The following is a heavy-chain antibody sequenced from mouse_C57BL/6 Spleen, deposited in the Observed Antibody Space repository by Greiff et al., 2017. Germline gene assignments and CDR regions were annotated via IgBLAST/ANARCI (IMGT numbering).Heavy chain of an antibody. J-gene: IGHJ2*01. CDR1: GYTFTSYW. V-gene: IGHV1-55*01. D-gene: IGHD1-3*01. Sequence: QVQLQQPGAELVKPGASVKMSCKASGYTFTSYWITWVKQRPGQGLEWIGDIYPGSGSTNYNEKFKSKATLTVDTSSSTAYMQLSSLTSEDSAVYYCARSGGKGDYFDYWGQGTTLTVSS. CDR2: IYPGSGST. CDR3: ARSGGKGDYFDY.